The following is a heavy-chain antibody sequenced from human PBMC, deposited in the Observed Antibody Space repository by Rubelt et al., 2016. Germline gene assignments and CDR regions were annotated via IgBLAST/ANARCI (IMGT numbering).Heavy chain of an antibody. V-gene: IGHV4-4*02. CDR1: GGSISSSNW. CDR2: VYHSGAT. J-gene: IGHJ5*02. CDR3: ARGSSGYHWCDP. Sequence: QVQLQESGPGLVKPSGTLSLTCVVSGGSISSSNWWSWVRQPPGMGLEWIGEVYHSGATNYNPSPKSRVSISIDKSKNQFSLKLTVVTGAGRAMYYCARGSSGYHWCDPWGRGTLVTVSS. D-gene: IGHD6-19*01.